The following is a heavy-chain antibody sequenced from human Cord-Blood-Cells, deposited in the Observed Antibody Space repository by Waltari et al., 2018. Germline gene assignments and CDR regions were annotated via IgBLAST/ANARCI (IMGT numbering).Heavy chain of an antibody. D-gene: IGHD2-21*01. J-gene: IGHJ4*02. V-gene: IGHV4-38-2*02. CDR1: GYSISSGYY. Sequence: QVQLQESGPGLVKPSETLSLTCPVSGYSISSGYYWGWIRQPPGKGLEWIGSIYHSGSTYYNPSLKSRVTISVDTSKNQFSLKLSSVTAADTAVYYCARDSEAYCGGDCYDSSFDYWGQGTLVTVSS. CDR2: IYHSGST. CDR3: ARDSEAYCGGDCYDSSFDY.